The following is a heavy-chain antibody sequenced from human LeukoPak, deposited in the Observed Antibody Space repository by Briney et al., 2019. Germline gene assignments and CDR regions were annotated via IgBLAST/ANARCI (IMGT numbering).Heavy chain of an antibody. J-gene: IGHJ6*03. CDR3: AGGYGDYVDYYYYYMDV. Sequence: SETLSLTCAVYGGSFSGYYWSWIRQPPGKGLEWIGEINHSGRTNYNPSLKSRVTISVDTSKDQFSLKLSSVTAADTAVYYCAGGYGDYVDYYYYYMDVWGKGTTVTVSS. V-gene: IGHV4-34*01. CDR1: GGSFSGYY. D-gene: IGHD4-17*01. CDR2: INHSGRT.